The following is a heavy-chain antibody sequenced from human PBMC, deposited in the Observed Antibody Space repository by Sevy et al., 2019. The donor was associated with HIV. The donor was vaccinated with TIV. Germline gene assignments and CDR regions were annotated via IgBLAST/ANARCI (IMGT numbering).Heavy chain of an antibody. V-gene: IGHV3-11*04. Sequence: GGSLRLSCAASGFTFSDYYMTWIRQAPGKGLEWVSYVSGGGSGIFYADSLKGRFTISRDNAKNSLYLQMNSLRAEDTAVYYCANKGGSRPNDAFDTWGQGTMVTVSS. J-gene: IGHJ3*02. CDR2: VSGGGSGI. CDR1: GFTFSDYY. CDR3: ANKGGSRPNDAFDT. D-gene: IGHD3-10*01.